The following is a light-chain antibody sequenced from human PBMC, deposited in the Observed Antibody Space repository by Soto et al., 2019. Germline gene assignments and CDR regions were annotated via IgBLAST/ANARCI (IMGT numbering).Light chain of an antibody. CDR1: QSVSSSY. CDR3: QQRSNWIP. V-gene: IGKV3D-20*02. Sequence: GLTQSPGTLSLSPGERATLSCRASQSVSSSYLAWYQQKPGQAPRLLIHGASTRAPGFPARFSGSGSGTDFTLTISSLEPEDFAVYYCQQRSNWIPSGQVRRPE. J-gene: IGKJ5*01. CDR2: GAS.